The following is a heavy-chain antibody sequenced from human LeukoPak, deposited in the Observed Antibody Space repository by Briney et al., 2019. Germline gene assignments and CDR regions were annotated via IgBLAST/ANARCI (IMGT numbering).Heavy chain of an antibody. J-gene: IGHJ5*02. Sequence: PSQTLSLTCTVSGGSISSGGYYWSWIRQPPGKGLEWIGYIYHSGSTYYNPSLKSRVTISVDTSKNQFSLKLSSVTAADTAVYYCARVDYSNYVGWFDPWGQGTLVTVSS. V-gene: IGHV4-30-2*05. CDR3: ARVDYSNYVGWFDP. D-gene: IGHD4-11*01. CDR2: IYHSGST. CDR1: GGSISSGGYY.